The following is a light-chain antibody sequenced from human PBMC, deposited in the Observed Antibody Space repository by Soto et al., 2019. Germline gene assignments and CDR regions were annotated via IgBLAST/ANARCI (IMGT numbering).Light chain of an antibody. J-gene: IGKJ1*01. CDR2: DAS. V-gene: IGKV1-5*01. Sequence: DIQMTQSPSTLSASVGDRVTITCRASQSIGTWLAWYQQKPGKAPKLLIYDASTLESGVPSRFSGSGSGTEFTLTVSSLQPEDFATYYCLQDHDDSWTFGQGTKVDIK. CDR1: QSIGTW. CDR3: LQDHDDSWT.